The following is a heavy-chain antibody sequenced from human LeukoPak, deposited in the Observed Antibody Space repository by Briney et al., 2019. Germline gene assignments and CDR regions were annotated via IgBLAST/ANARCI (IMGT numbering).Heavy chain of an antibody. D-gene: IGHD2-8*02. CDR3: AGEGGYCTGDTCAYNWFDP. CDR1: GFTFSSYG. V-gene: IGHV3-33*01. J-gene: IGHJ5*02. CDR2: LWYDGSNK. Sequence: GGSLRLSCAASGFTFSSYGMHWVRQAPGKGLEWVAVLWYDGSNKYSADSVQGRFTISRDNSKNTLYLQMNSPSAEDTAIYYFAGEGGYCTGDTCAYNWFDPWGQGTLVTVSS.